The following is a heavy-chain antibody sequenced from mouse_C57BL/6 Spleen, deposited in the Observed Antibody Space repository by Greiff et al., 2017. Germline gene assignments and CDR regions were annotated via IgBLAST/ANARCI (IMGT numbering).Heavy chain of an antibody. CDR1: GYTFTSYG. CDR2: IYPRSGNT. V-gene: IGHV1-81*01. D-gene: IGHD1-1*01. J-gene: IGHJ3*01. CDR3: ARGDYGSSYSFAY. Sequence: VQLQQSGAELARPGASVKLSCKASGYTFTSYGISWVKQRTGQGLEWIGEIYPRSGNTYYNEKFKGKATLTADKSSSTAYMGLRSLTSEDSAVYFCARGDYGSSYSFAYWGQGTLVTVSA.